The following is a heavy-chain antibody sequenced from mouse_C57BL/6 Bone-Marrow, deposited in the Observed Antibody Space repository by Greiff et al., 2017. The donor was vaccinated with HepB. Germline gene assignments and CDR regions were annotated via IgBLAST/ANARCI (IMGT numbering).Heavy chain of an antibody. CDR1: GYSFTGYY. J-gene: IGHJ2*01. CDR2: INPSTGGT. CDR3: ARSPLVAHFDY. D-gene: IGHD1-1*01. V-gene: IGHV1-42*01. Sequence: VQLQQSGPELVKPGASVKISCKASGYSFTGYYMNWVKQSPEKSLEWIGEINPSTGGTTYNQKFKAKATLTVDKSSSTAYMQLKSLTSEDSAVYYCARSPLVAHFDYWGQGTTLTVSS.